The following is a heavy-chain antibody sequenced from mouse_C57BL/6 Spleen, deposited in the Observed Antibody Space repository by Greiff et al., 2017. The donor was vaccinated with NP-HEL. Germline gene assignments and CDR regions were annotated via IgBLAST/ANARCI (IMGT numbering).Heavy chain of an antibody. Sequence: EVRLVESGGGLVKPGGSLKLSCAASGFTFSSYTMSWVRQTPEKRLGWVANISGGGGNTYYPDSVKGRFTISRDNAKNTLYLQMSSLRSEDTALYYCARLDYGSSYGFAYWGQGTLVTVSA. CDR2: ISGGGGNT. CDR3: ARLDYGSSYGFAY. V-gene: IGHV5-9*01. CDR1: GFTFSSYT. J-gene: IGHJ3*01. D-gene: IGHD1-1*01.